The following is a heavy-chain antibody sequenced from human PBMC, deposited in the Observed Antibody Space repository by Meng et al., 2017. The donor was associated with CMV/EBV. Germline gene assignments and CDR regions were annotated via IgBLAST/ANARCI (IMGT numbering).Heavy chain of an antibody. CDR3: ARPLYSVSPLEAFDI. D-gene: IGHD1-26*01. Sequence: SETLSLTCTVSGGSISSSSYYWGWIRQPPGTGLEWIGSIYYSGSTYYNPSLKSRVTISVDTSKNQFSLKLSSVTAADTAVYYCARPLYSVSPLEAFDIWGQGTMVTVSS. CDR1: GGSISSSSYY. CDR2: IYYSGST. V-gene: IGHV4-39*07. J-gene: IGHJ3*02.